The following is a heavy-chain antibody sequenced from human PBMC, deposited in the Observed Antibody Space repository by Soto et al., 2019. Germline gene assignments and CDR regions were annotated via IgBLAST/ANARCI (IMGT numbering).Heavy chain of an antibody. CDR1: GGSFSGYY. CDR3: ARTLSSIASPHYFGY. CDR2: INHSGST. Sequence: QVQLQQWGAGLLKPSETLSLTCAVYGGSFSGYYWSWIRQPPGKGLEWIGEINHSGSTNYNPSLKTQDTLSLDTSMNQFALKHSYVPAADTAVYYCARTLSSIASPHYFGYWGQGTLVTVSS. D-gene: IGHD6-6*01. V-gene: IGHV4-34*01. J-gene: IGHJ4*02.